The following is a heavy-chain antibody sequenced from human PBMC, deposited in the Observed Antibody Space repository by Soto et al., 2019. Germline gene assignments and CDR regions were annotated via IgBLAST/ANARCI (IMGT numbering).Heavy chain of an antibody. Sequence: ITLPESGPRLVKPKQTLTLTGTFSGFSFGTSAWGVGWIRQPPGKALEFLALIYWDDDKRFSPSLKSRLTITKDTSKNQVVLTMTNMDPEDTATYFCAHVYWAASGTRYYFDYWGQGTLVTVSS. CDR3: AHVYWAASGTRYYFDY. D-gene: IGHD1-7*01. CDR1: GFSFGTSAWG. V-gene: IGHV2-5*02. J-gene: IGHJ4*02. CDR2: IYWDDDK.